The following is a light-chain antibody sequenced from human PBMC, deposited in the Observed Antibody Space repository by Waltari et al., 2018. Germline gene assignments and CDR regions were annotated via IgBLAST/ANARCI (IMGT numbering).Light chain of an antibody. CDR1: QSVLYSSNNKSY. CDR3: QQYYSTPWT. CDR2: WAS. V-gene: IGKV4-1*01. J-gene: IGKJ1*01. Sequence: DIVMTQSPDPLAVSLGERANINCKSSQSVLYSSNNKSYLAWYQHKPGQPPKLLIYWASTRESGVPDRFSGSGSGTDFTLTISSLQAEDVAVYYCQQYYSTPWTFGQGTKVEI.